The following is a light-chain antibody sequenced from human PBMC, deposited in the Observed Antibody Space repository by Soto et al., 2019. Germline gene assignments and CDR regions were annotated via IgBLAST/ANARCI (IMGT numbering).Light chain of an antibody. J-gene: IGKJ1*01. CDR2: DAS. Sequence: TQSPATLSVSPGDRATLSCRASQSLSSSQLAWYQQKPGQAPRLLIHDASSRATGISDRFTGSGSGTDFTLTITTLEPEDFAVYYCQQYGSSPRTFGLGTKVDIK. V-gene: IGKV3-20*01. CDR1: QSLSSSQ. CDR3: QQYGSSPRT.